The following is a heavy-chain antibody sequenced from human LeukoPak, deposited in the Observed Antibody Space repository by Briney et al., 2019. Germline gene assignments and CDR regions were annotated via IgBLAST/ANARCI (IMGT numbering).Heavy chain of an antibody. Sequence: PGGSLRLPCAASGFTFSDHWMSWVRQAPGKGLEWVANIKQDESEKYYVDSVKGRFTISRDNAKNSLYLQMNSLRAEDTAVYYCSRGRGGVWGQGTTVTVSS. D-gene: IGHD3-10*01. CDR2: IKQDESEK. CDR3: SRGRGGV. V-gene: IGHV3-7*01. J-gene: IGHJ6*02. CDR1: GFTFSDHW.